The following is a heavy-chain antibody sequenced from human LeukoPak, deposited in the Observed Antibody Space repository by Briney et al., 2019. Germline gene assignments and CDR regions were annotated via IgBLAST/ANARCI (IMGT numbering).Heavy chain of an antibody. V-gene: IGHV3-7*01. J-gene: IGHJ4*02. D-gene: IGHD4-23*01. Sequence: GGSLRFSCTASGFAFNTFWMAWVRQSPGKGLEWLANIGLEGRETFYVDSVRGRFTVSRDNAKNSLYLQMNSLGAEDTAVYYCVRDSPGYGGHTSWGQGTLVTVPS. CDR3: VRDSPGYGGHTS. CDR2: IGLEGRET. CDR1: GFAFNTFW.